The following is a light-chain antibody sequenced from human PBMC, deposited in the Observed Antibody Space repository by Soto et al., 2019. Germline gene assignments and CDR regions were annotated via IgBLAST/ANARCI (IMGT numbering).Light chain of an antibody. CDR1: SSDVGGYNY. CDR3: SSYASSSHVV. CDR2: DVI. Sequence: QSALTQPASVSGSPGQSITISCTGTSSDVGGYNYVSWYQQHQGKAPKLMIYDVINRPSGVSNRFSGSKSGNTASLTISGLQAEDEADYYCSSYASSSHVVFGGGTKLTVL. J-gene: IGLJ2*01. V-gene: IGLV2-14*01.